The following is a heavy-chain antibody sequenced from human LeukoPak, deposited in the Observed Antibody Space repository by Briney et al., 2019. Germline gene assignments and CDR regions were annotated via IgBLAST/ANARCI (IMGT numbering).Heavy chain of an antibody. V-gene: IGHV1-2*02. CDR1: GYTFTGYY. Sequence: ASVKVSCKASGYTFTGYYMHWVRRAPGQGLEWMGWINPNSGGTNYAQKFQGRVIMTRDTSISTAYMELSRLRSDDTAVYYCARESPAGSSPLFDPWGQGTLVTVSS. CDR2: INPNSGGT. D-gene: IGHD6-13*01. CDR3: ARESPAGSSPLFDP. J-gene: IGHJ5*02.